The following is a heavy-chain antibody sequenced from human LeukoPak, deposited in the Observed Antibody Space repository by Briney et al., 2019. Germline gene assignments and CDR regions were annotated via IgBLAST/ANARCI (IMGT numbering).Heavy chain of an antibody. D-gene: IGHD3-10*01. V-gene: IGHV3-11*01. CDR3: ATDYNLWFGELRGPAGY. CDR1: GFTFSDYY. J-gene: IGHJ4*02. CDR2: ISSSGSTI. Sequence: GGSLRLSCAASGFTFSDYYMSWIRQAPGKGLEWVSYISSSGSTIYYADSVKGRFTISRDNAKNSLYLQMNSLRAEDTAVYYCATDYNLWFGELRGPAGYWGQGTLVTVSS.